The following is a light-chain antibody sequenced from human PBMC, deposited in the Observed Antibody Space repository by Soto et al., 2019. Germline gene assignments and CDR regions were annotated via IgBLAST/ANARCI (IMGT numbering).Light chain of an antibody. J-gene: IGKJ1*01. CDR1: DNIGPW. Sequence: DIQMTQSPSTLSASIGDRVAITCRASDNIGPWVAWYQQKPGKAPKLLIYKASTLETGAPSRFAGSGSGTGFTLTITRLQPDDFATYYCQHYNSYSRTFRQGTKVEV. CDR3: QHYNSYSRT. V-gene: IGKV1-5*03. CDR2: KAS.